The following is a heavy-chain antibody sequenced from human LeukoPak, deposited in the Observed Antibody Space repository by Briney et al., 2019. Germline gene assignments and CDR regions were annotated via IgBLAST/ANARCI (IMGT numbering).Heavy chain of an antibody. Sequence: ASVKVSCKASGYTFTSYGISWVRQAPGQGLEWVRWIFPNSGDTKYAQKFQGRVTMTRDTSISTAYLELTRLRSDDTAFYYCARVEALYHLPTHWGQGTLVTVSS. J-gene: IGHJ4*02. D-gene: IGHD6-6*01. CDR1: GYTFTSYG. CDR2: IFPNSGDT. CDR3: ARVEALYHLPTH. V-gene: IGHV1-2*02.